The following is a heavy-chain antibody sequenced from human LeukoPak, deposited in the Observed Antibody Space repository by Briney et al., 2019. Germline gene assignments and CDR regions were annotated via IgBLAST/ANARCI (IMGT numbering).Heavy chain of an antibody. CDR2: ISGNGNA. V-gene: IGHV3-23*01. CDR1: GFTLSSYA. Sequence: GGSLRLSCAASGFTLSSYAMNWVRQAPGKGLEWVSAISGNGNAYYADSVKGRFTISRDNSKNTLYLQMKSLRAEDTAVYYRAKRGAGVGTTVAPGDYWGQGTLLTVSS. J-gene: IGHJ4*02. CDR3: AKRGAGVGTTVAPGDY. D-gene: IGHD1-26*01.